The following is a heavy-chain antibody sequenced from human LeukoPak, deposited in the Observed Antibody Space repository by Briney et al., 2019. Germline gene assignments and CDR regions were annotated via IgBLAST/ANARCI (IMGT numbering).Heavy chain of an antibody. J-gene: IGHJ4*02. D-gene: IGHD1-26*01. CDR3: ARVNGELVFFDY. V-gene: IGHV3-53*01. CDR2: IYSGGST. CDR1: GFSFRDYE. Sequence: PGGSLRLSCAASGFSFRDYELTWVRQAPGKGLEWVSVIYSGGSTYYADSVKGRFTISRDNSKNTLYLQMNSLRAEDTAVYYCARVNGELVFFDYWGQGTLVTVSS.